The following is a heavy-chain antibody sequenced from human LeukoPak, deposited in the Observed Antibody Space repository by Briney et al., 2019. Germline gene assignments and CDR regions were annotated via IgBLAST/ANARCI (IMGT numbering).Heavy chain of an antibody. J-gene: IGHJ4*02. CDR1: GFTFSSYS. CDR2: ISGSSSTI. Sequence: PGGSLRLSCAASGFTFSSYSMNRVRQAPGKGLEWGSYISGSSSTIYYADSVKGRFIISRDNGKNTLYLQMNSLRAEDTAVYYCARGSTYYDSSGQVPFDYWGQGTLVTVSS. D-gene: IGHD3-22*01. CDR3: ARGSTYYDSSGQVPFDY. V-gene: IGHV3-48*01.